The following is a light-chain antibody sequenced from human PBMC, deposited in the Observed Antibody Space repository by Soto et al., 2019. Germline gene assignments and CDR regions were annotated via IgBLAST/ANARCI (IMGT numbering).Light chain of an antibody. J-gene: IGKJ1*01. CDR3: HQYGATPGT. CDR1: QSVTNNY. V-gene: IGKV3-20*01. Sequence: EIVLTQSPDTLSLSPGERVTLSCRASQSVTNNYLAWYQQKPGQGPRLLIHGASSRAADTPDRFSGSGSGTDFTLTISRLEPDDFALYYCHQYGATPGTFGRGTKLYIK. CDR2: GAS.